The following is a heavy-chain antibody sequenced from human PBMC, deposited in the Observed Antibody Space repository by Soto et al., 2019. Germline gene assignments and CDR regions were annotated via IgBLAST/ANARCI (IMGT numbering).Heavy chain of an antibody. D-gene: IGHD4-4*01. CDR2: TSGSGVST. Sequence: GGSLRLSCAASGFTFSNFAMSWVRQAPGKGLEWVSATSGSGVSTFYEDSVKGRFTISRDNSKNTVSLQMSSLRAEDTAIYYCAKGYSFGFEXWGQVILVTVSX. V-gene: IGHV3-23*01. J-gene: IGHJ4*02. CDR1: GFTFSNFA. CDR3: AKGYSFGFEX.